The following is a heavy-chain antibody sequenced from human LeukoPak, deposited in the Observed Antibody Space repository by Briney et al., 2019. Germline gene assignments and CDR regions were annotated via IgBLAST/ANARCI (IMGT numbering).Heavy chain of an antibody. V-gene: IGHV4-38-2*02. D-gene: IGHD5-18*01. J-gene: IGHJ5*02. CDR2: IYHSGSA. CDR1: GYSISSGYY. Sequence: KPSETLSLTCTVSGYSISSGYYWGWIRQPPGKGLEWIGSIYHSGSAYYNPSLKSRATISVDTSKNQFSLKLSSVTAADTAVYYCARRTALRGYSYGFVERWLQPYNWFDPWGQGTLVTVSS. CDR3: ARRTALRGYSYGFVERWLQPYNWFDP.